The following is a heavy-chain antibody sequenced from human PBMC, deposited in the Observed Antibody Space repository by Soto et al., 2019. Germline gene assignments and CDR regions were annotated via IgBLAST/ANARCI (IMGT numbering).Heavy chain of an antibody. CDR3: ARGVDYYATSGYFSFDS. CDR1: GGSFHNFY. J-gene: IGHJ4*02. Sequence: PSDTLSLTCNLSGGSFHNFYWLWIRQPPGKVLEWVGHVHYSGSTNYSPSLNSRATISLDTSKSQVSLKLRSVTAEDTAMHFCARGVDYYATSGYFSFDSWGQGNPVTVSS. V-gene: IGHV4-59*01. CDR2: VHYSGST. D-gene: IGHD3-3*01.